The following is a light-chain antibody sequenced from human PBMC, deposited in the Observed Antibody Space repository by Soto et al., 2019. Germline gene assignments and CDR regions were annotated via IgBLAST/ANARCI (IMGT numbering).Light chain of an antibody. CDR1: GSDVGSYNL. J-gene: IGLJ2*01. CDR2: EGN. Sequence: QSALTQPASVSGSPGQSITISCTGTGSDVGSYNLVSWYQQHPGKAPKLMVYEGNKRPSGVSNRFSGSKSGNTASLTVSGLQAEDEAYYYCSSFRRSNTPHVLFGGGTKLTVL. CDR3: SSFRRSNTPHVL. V-gene: IGLV2-14*02.